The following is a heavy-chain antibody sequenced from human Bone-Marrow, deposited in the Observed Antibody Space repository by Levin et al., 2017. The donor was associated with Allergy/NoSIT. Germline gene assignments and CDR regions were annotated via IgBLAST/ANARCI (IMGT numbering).Heavy chain of an antibody. J-gene: IGHJ5*02. CDR1: GYSFTSYW. D-gene: IGHD3-10*01. V-gene: IGHV5-10-1*01. CDR3: ARLGRVVTMVRGWAIDP. Sequence: GESLKISCKGSGYSFTSYWISWVRQMPGKGLEWMGRIDPSDSYTNYSPSFQGHVTISADKSISTAYLQWSSLKASDTAMYYCARLGRVVTMVRGWAIDPWGQGTLVTVSS. CDR2: IDPSDSYT.